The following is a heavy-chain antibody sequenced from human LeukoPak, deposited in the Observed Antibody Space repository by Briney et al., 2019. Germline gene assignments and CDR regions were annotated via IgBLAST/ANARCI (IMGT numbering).Heavy chain of an antibody. Sequence: SPYASSKASGYTFTGYYMHWGRHTPGQRLEWMVRINPNSGGTNYAQKFQGRVTMTRDTSISTAYMELSRLRSDDTAVYYCARRPFYDRSGYYYVELDYWGQGTLVTVSS. CDR3: ARRPFYDRSGYYYVELDY. J-gene: IGHJ4*02. CDR2: INPNSGGT. CDR1: GYTFTGYY. V-gene: IGHV1-2*06. D-gene: IGHD3-22*01.